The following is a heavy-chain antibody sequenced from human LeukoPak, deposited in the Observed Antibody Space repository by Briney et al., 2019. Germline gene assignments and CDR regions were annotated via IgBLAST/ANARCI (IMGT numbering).Heavy chain of an antibody. V-gene: IGHV3-30*01. CDR1: GFTFSSYA. D-gene: IGHD2-21*02. J-gene: IGHJ4*02. Sequence: PGGSLRLSCAASGFTFSSYAMHWVRQAPGKGLEWVAVISYDGSNEYYADSVKGRFTISRDNSKNTLYLQMNSLRAEDTAVYYCARARSHIVVVTALVVWGQGTLVTVSS. CDR2: ISYDGSNE. CDR3: ARARSHIVVVTALVV.